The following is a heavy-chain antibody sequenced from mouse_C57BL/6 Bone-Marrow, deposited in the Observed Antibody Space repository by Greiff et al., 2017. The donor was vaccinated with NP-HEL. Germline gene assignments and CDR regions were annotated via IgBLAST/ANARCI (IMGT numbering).Heavy chain of an antibody. J-gene: IGHJ1*03. Sequence: EVQLVESGGDLVKPGGSLKLSCAASGFTFSSYGMSWVRQTPDKRLEWVATISSGGSYTYYPDSVKGRFTISRDNAKNTLYLQMSSLKSEDTAMYYCARRWFDWYFDVWGTGTTVTVSS. D-gene: IGHD2-3*01. CDR3: ARRWFDWYFDV. V-gene: IGHV5-6*01. CDR2: ISSGGSYT. CDR1: GFTFSSYG.